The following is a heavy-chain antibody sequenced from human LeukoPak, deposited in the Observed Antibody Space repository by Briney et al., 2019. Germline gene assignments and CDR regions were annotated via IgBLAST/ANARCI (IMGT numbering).Heavy chain of an antibody. Sequence: SETLPLTCAVYGGTFRGYYWSWIRQPPGKGLEWIGEIHYTGATNYKPSLKSRVTISGDPSKNQVSLRVSSVTAADTAVYYCARELLPSYYYGMDVWGQGTTVTVSS. J-gene: IGHJ6*02. V-gene: IGHV4-34*01. CDR1: GGTFRGYY. CDR2: IHYTGAT. CDR3: ARELLPSYYYGMDV. D-gene: IGHD3-22*01.